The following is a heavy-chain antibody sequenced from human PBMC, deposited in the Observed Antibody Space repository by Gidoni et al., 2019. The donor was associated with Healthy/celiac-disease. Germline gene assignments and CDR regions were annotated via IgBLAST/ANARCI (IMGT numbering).Heavy chain of an antibody. D-gene: IGHD1-26*01. CDR3: ARVSVGALDY. V-gene: IGHV4-59*01. Sequence: QVQLQESGPGLVKPSETLSLTCTVSVGSISSYYWSWIRQPPGKGLEWIGYIYYSGSTNYNPSLKSRVTISVDTSKNQFSLKLSSVTAADTAGYYCARVSVGALDYWGQGTLVTVSS. CDR2: IYYSGST. CDR1: VGSISSYY. J-gene: IGHJ4*02.